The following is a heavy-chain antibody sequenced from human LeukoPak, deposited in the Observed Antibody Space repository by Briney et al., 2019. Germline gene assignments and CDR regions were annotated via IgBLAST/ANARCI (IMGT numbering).Heavy chain of an antibody. V-gene: IGHV4-59*08. D-gene: IGHD2-21*02. Sequence: PSETLSLTCTVSGGSISSYYWGWIRQPPGKGLGWIGYIYYSGSTNYNPSLKSRVTISVDTSKNQFSLKLSSVTAADTAVYYCARHLYCGSDCYTFDYWGQGTLVTVSS. J-gene: IGHJ4*02. CDR2: IYYSGST. CDR1: GGSISSYY. CDR3: ARHLYCGSDCYTFDY.